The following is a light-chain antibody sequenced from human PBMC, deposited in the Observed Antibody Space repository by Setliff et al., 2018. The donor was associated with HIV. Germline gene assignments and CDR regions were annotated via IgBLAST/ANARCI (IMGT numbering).Light chain of an antibody. J-gene: IGLJ1*01. Sequence: QSALTQPASVSGSPGQSITISCTGTSSDVGTYRFVSWYQQHPGKVPKLMIYEVTKRPSGVSNRFSASKSGNTASLTISGLQAEDEADYYCSAYAGVGTVFGTGTQLTVL. CDR3: SAYAGVGTV. V-gene: IGLV2-23*02. CDR1: SSDVGTYRF. CDR2: EVT.